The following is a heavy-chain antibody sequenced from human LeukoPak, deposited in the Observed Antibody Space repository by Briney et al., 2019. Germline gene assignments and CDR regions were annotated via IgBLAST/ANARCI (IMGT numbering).Heavy chain of an antibody. J-gene: IGHJ4*02. CDR1: GGTFSSYA. CDR3: ARRRDGYNLYFDY. D-gene: IGHD5-24*01. V-gene: IGHV1-69*05. CDR2: IIPIFGTA. Sequence: SVTVSCKASGGTFSSYAISWVRQAPGQGLEWMGGIIPIFGTANYAQKFQGRVTITTDESTSTAYMELSSLRSEDTAVYYCARRRDGYNLYFDYWGQGTLVTVSS.